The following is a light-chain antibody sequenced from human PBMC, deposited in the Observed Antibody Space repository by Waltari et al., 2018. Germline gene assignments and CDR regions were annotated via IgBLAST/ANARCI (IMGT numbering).Light chain of an antibody. Sequence: DIQMTHSPSSLSPSVEDSVTITCRASQSISSYLNWYQQKPGKAPKLLIYAASSLQSGVPSRFSGSGSGTEFTLTISSLQPEDFATYYCQQSYSNPRTFGQGTRLEIK. J-gene: IGKJ5*01. CDR1: QSISSY. V-gene: IGKV1-39*01. CDR3: QQSYSNPRT. CDR2: AAS.